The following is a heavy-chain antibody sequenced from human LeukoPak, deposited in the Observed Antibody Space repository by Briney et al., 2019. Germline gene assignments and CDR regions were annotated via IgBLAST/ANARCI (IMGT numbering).Heavy chain of an antibody. CDR1: GYSFTSYW. V-gene: IGHV5-51*01. D-gene: IGHD5-18*01. J-gene: IGHJ4*02. CDR3: ARHPASGYSYGPYYFDY. Sequence: GESLQISCKGSGYSFTSYWIGWVRQMPGKGLEWMGIIYPGDSDTRYSPSFQGQVTISADKSISTAYLQWSSLKASDTAMYYCARHPASGYSYGPYYFDYWGQGTLVTVSS. CDR2: IYPGDSDT.